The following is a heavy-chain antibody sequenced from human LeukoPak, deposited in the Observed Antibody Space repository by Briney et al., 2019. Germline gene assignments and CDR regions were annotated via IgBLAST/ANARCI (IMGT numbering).Heavy chain of an antibody. CDR1: GFTFSSYG. CDR3: AKDWKKWFPPSYYFDY. J-gene: IGHJ4*02. D-gene: IGHD3-22*01. CDR2: ISYDGSNK. Sequence: GGSLRLSCAASGFTFSSYGMHWVRQAPGKGLEWVAVISYDGSNKYYADSVKGRFTISRDNSKNTLYLQMNSLRAEDTAVYYCAKDWKKWFPPSYYFDYWGQGTLVTVSS. V-gene: IGHV3-30*18.